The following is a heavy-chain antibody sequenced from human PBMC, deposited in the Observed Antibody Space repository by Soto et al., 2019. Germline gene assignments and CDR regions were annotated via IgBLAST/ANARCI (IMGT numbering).Heavy chain of an antibody. V-gene: IGHV5-51*01. Sequence: GESLKIYCKGSGHSFTSYWIGWVRQMPGKGLEWMGIIYPGDSDTRYSPSFQGQVTISADKSISTAYLQWSSLKASDTAMYYCARRIDGFTPHFDYWGQGTLVTV. D-gene: IGHD2-15*01. J-gene: IGHJ4*02. CDR2: IYPGDSDT. CDR1: GHSFTSYW. CDR3: ARRIDGFTPHFDY.